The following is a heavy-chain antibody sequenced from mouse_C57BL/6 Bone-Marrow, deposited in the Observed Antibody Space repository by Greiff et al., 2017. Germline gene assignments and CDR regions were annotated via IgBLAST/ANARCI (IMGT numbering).Heavy chain of an antibody. Sequence: VQLQESGPGLVAPSQSLSLTCTVSGFSLTSYGVHWVRQPPGKGLEWLVVIWSDGSTTYNSALKSRLSISKDNSKSQVFLNMNSLHTDDTAMYYCARADGNSPYAMDYWGQGTSVTVSS. CDR1: GFSLTSYG. CDR2: IWSDGST. CDR3: ARADGNSPYAMDY. J-gene: IGHJ4*01. V-gene: IGHV2-6*03. D-gene: IGHD2-1*01.